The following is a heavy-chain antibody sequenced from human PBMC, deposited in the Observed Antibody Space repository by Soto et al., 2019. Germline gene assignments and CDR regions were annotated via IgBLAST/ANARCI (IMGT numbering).Heavy chain of an antibody. CDR3: ARDQQSDGDYSLDY. Sequence: QVQLVESGGGVVQPGRSLRLSCAASGFTFSSYGMHWVRQAPGKGLEWVAVIWYDGSNKYYADSVKGRFTISRDNSKNTLYLQMNSLRAEDTAVYYCARDQQSDGDYSLDYWGQGTLVTFSS. D-gene: IGHD4-17*01. CDR1: GFTFSSYG. CDR2: IWYDGSNK. J-gene: IGHJ4*02. V-gene: IGHV3-33*01.